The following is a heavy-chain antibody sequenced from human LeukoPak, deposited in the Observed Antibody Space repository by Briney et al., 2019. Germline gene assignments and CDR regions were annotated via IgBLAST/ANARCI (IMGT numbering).Heavy chain of an antibody. V-gene: IGHV3-21*01. D-gene: IGHD1-1*01. CDR3: ARDYNFGDFDY. CDR1: GFTFSRYS. Sequence: PGGSLRLSCAASGFTFSRYSMNWVRQAPGKGLEWVSSISSSSSYIYYADSVKGRFTIYRDNAKNSLYLQMNSLRAEDTAVYYCARDYNFGDFDYWGQGTLVTVSS. J-gene: IGHJ4*02. CDR2: ISSSSSYI.